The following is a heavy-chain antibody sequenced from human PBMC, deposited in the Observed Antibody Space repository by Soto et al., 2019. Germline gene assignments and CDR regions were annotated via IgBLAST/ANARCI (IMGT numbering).Heavy chain of an antibody. CDR3: AKTNVDTAMDPFTFDY. CDR1: GFTFSSYG. D-gene: IGHD5-18*01. J-gene: IGHJ4*02. Sequence: PGGSLRLSCAASGFTFSSYGMHWVRQAPGKGLEWVAVISYDGSNKYYADSVKGRFTISRDNSKNTLYLQMNSLRAEDTAVYYCAKTNVDTAMDPFTFDYWGQGTLVTVSS. CDR2: ISYDGSNK. V-gene: IGHV3-30*18.